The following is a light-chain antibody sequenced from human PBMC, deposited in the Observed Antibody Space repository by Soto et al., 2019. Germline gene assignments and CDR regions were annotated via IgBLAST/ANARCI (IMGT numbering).Light chain of an antibody. CDR2: AAS. Sequence: DLQMTQSPSSLSASVGDRVTITCRASQNISSYLNWYQQKPGKAPKLLIYAASSLQSGVPSRFSGSGSGTDFTLTISSLQPEDFATYYCQQSYSTPPFGGGTKVEIK. J-gene: IGKJ4*01. V-gene: IGKV1-39*01. CDR1: QNISSY. CDR3: QQSYSTPP.